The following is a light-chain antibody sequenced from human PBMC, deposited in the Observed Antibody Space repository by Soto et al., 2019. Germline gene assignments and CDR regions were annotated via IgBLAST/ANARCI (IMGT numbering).Light chain of an antibody. CDR3: QQFSSSPTMYT. J-gene: IGKJ2*01. CDR2: GAS. CDR1: QVVSSNY. Sequence: EIVLTQSPGTLSLSPGERATLSCRASQVVSSNYIAWYQQKPGQAPRLLIYGASTRATGIPARLSGSASVPDSRLTISRLEPADFAVYYCQQFSSSPTMYTFPQGTKLEIK. V-gene: IGKV3-20*01.